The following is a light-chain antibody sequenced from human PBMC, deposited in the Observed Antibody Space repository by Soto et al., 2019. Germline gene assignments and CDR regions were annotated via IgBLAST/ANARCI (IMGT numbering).Light chain of an antibody. CDR3: CSYAGSSTFGNYV. CDR1: SSDVGSYNL. J-gene: IGLJ1*01. Sequence: QSVLTQPASVSGSPGQSITISCTGTSSDVGSYNLVSWYQQHPGKAPKLMIYEVSKRPSGVSNRFSGSKSGNTASLTISGLQAEDEADYYCCSYAGSSTFGNYVFGTGTKSPS. V-gene: IGLV2-23*02. CDR2: EVS.